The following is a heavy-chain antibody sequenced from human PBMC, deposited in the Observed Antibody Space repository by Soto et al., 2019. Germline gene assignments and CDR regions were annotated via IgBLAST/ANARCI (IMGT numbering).Heavy chain of an antibody. D-gene: IGHD3-10*01. Sequence: HVQLQESGPGLVKPSGTRSPTWPVLVASSTILICGVWSGNPQGKGLGWIGEIHHSGSTNYNPSLMSRVTISVDKSKNQFSLKLTSVTAADTAVYYCARYDYGSGDDYNIDYWGQGTLVTVSS. V-gene: IGHV4-4*02. J-gene: IGHJ4*02. CDR3: ARYDYGSGDDYNIDY. CDR2: IHHSGST. CDR1: VASSTILI.